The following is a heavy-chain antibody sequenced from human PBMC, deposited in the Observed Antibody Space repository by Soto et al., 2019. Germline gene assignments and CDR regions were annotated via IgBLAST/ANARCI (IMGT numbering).Heavy chain of an antibody. CDR3: AKVNTMMVGSGNAFDM. CDR1: GFTFGSYA. J-gene: IGHJ3*02. D-gene: IGHD3-22*01. CDR2: ISSGGSGT. Sequence: VQLLESGGGFVQPGGSLRLSCAASGFTFGSYAMTWVRQAPGKGLQWVSSISSGGSGTYYADSVRGRFTISRDSSKNTLYLQLNSLRAEDTAVYYCAKVNTMMVGSGNAFDMWGQGTMVTVSS. V-gene: IGHV3-23*01.